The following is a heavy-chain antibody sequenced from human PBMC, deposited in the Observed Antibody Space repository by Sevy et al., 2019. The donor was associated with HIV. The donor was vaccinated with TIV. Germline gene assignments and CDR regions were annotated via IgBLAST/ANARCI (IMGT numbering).Heavy chain of an antibody. CDR3: ARADPMSDAFDL. Sequence: GGSLRLSCAAAGFTFSSYDMHWVRQATGKGLEWVSAIGTAGDTYYPGYVKGQFTIYRENAKNSLYLQMNSPRAGDTAVYYCARADPMSDAFDLWGQRTMVTV. J-gene: IGHJ3*01. V-gene: IGHV3-13*01. CDR1: GFTFSSYD. CDR2: IGTAGDT.